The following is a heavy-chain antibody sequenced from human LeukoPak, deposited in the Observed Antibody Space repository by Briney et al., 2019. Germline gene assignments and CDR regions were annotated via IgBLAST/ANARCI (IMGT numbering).Heavy chain of an antibody. CDR2: ISSSSSYI. J-gene: IGHJ4*02. V-gene: IGHV3-21*01. D-gene: IGHD3-22*01. Sequence: GGSLRLSCAASGFTFSSYSMNWVRQAPGKGLEWVSSISSSSSYIYYADSVKGRFTISRDNAKNSLYLQMNSLRAEDTAVYYCARDDSSGYYKDYWGQGTLVTVSS. CDR3: ARDDSSGYYKDY. CDR1: GFTFSSYS.